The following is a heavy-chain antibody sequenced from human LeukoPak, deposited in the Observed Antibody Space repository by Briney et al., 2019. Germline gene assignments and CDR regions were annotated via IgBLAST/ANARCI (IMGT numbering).Heavy chain of an antibody. D-gene: IGHD2-2*01. J-gene: IGHJ5*02. CDR2: IIPIFGTA. CDR3: ARDLGYQLLWDDRFDP. Sequence: SVKVSCKASGGTFSSYAISWVRQAPGQGLEWMGGIIPIFGTANYAQKFQGRVTITADKSTSTAYMELSSLRSEDTAVYYCARDLGYQLLWDDRFDPWGQGTLVTVSS. CDR1: GGTFSSYA. V-gene: IGHV1-69*06.